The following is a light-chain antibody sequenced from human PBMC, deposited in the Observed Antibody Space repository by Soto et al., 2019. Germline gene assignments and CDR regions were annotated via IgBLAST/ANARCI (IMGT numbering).Light chain of an antibody. CDR3: QQYGSSPECT. V-gene: IGKV3-20*01. J-gene: IGKJ1*01. Sequence: EIVLTQSPGTLPLSPGERATLSCRASQSVSSSYLAWYQQKPGQAPRLLIYGASSRATGIPDRFSGSGSGTDFTLTISRLEPEDFAVYYCQQYGSSPECTFGQGTKVQIK. CDR1: QSVSSSY. CDR2: GAS.